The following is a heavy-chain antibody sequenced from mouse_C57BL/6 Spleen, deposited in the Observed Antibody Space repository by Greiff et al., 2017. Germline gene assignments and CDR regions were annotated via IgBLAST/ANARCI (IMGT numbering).Heavy chain of an antibody. Sequence: LMKPGASVKLSCKATGYTFTGYWIEWVKQRPGHGLEWIGEILPGSGSTNYNEKFKGKATFTADTSSNTAYMQLSSLTTEDSAIYYCARRITTVVRGAWFAYWGQGTLVTVSA. J-gene: IGHJ3*01. D-gene: IGHD1-1*01. CDR1: GYTFTGYW. CDR2: ILPGSGST. CDR3: ARRITTVVRGAWFAY. V-gene: IGHV1-9*01.